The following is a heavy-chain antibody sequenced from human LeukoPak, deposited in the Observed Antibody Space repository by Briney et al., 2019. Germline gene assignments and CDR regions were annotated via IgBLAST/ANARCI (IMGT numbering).Heavy chain of an antibody. CDR1: GGSISSSSYY. Sequence: SETLSLTCTVSGGSISSSSYYWGWIRQPPGKGLEWIGSIYYSGSTYYNPSLKSRVTISVDTSKNQFSLKLSSVTAADTAVYYCARSGPSGSYRGPFDYWGQGTLVTVSS. CDR2: IYYSGST. J-gene: IGHJ4*02. V-gene: IGHV4-39*01. D-gene: IGHD1-26*01. CDR3: ARSGPSGSYRGPFDY.